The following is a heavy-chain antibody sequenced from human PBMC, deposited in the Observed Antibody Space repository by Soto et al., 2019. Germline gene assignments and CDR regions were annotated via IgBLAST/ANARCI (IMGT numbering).Heavy chain of an antibody. CDR3: ALIEHGETYGMDV. J-gene: IGHJ6*02. CDR1: GFALSTSGMC. Sequence: SGPTLVNPTHTLTLTCTFSGFALSTSGMCVSWIRQPPGKALEWLALIDWDDDKYYSTPLKTRLTISKDTSKNQVVLTMTNMDPVDTATYYCALIEHGETYGMDVWGQGTTVTVSS. CDR2: IDWDDDK. V-gene: IGHV2-70*01.